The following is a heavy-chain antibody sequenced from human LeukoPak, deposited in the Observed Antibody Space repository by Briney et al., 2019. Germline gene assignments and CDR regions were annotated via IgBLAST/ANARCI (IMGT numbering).Heavy chain of an antibody. V-gene: IGHV3-23*01. J-gene: IGHJ5*02. D-gene: IGHD2-15*01. CDR2: ISGSGTST. CDR1: GFTFSSYA. CDR3: ARDTGQYTPGTPGFSRFDP. Sequence: PGGSLRLSCAASGFTFSSYAMNWVRQAPGKGLEWVSVISGSGTSTYYADSVKGRFTISRDNSKNTLYLQMNSLRAEDTAVYYCARDTGQYTPGTPGFSRFDPWGQGTLVTVSS.